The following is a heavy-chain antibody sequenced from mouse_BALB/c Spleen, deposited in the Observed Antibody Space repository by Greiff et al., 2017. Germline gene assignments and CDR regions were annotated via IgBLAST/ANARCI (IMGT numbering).Heavy chain of an antibody. J-gene: IGHJ2*01. CDR1: GYTFTSYW. CDR3: TRQDYFDY. CDR2: IYPSDSYT. Sequence: QVQLQQPGAELVRPGASVKLSCKASGYTFTSYWLNWVKQRPGQGLEWIGNIYPSDSYTNYNQKFKDKATLTVDKSSSTAYMQLSSPTSEDSAVYYCTRQDYFDYWGQGTTLTVAA. V-gene: IGHV1-69*02.